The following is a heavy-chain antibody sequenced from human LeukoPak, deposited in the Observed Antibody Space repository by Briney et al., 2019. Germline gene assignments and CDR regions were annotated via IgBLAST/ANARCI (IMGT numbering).Heavy chain of an antibody. J-gene: IGHJ3*02. CDR3: ASTGYCSGGSCYRAAFDI. CDR2: IYYSGST. V-gene: IGHV4-39*07. CDR1: GGSISSSSYY. Sequence: SETLSLTCTVSGGSISSSSYYWDWIRQPPGKGLEWIGSIYYSGSTYYNPSLKSRVTISVDTSKNQFSLKLSSVTAADTAVYYCASTGYCSGGSCYRAAFDIWGQGTMVTVSS. D-gene: IGHD2-15*01.